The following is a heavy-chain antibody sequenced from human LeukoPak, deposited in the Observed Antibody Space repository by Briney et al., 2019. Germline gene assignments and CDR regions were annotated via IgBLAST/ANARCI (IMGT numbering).Heavy chain of an antibody. CDR3: ARASGDSRGHYQGFDS. D-gene: IGHD3-22*01. CDR2: ITDNGRKT. Sequence: LSLTCTVSDYSISSGYYWGWIRQAPGKGLEWVSYITDNGRKTYYADSVKGRFTISRDNAKYSLYLQINRLRDEDTAVYYCARASGDSRGHYQGFDSWGQGTLVTVSS. V-gene: IGHV3-11*04. CDR1: DYSISSGYY. J-gene: IGHJ4*02.